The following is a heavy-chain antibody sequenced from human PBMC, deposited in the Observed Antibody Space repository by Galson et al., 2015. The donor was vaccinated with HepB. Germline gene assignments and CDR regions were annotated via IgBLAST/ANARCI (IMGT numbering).Heavy chain of an antibody. V-gene: IGHV3-15*05. D-gene: IGHD3-16*01. CDR1: GFTFSNAW. Sequence: SLRLSCAASGFTFSNAWMSWVRQAPGKGLEWVGRIKSKTDGGTTDYAAPVKGRFTISRDNSKNTLYLQMSSLRAEDTAVYYCVKATPRGIDYWGQGTLVTVSS. CDR2: IKSKTDGGTT. J-gene: IGHJ4*02. CDR3: VKATPRGIDY.